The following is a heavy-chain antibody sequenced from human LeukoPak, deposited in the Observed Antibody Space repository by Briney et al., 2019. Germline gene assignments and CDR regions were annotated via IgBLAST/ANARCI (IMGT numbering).Heavy chain of an antibody. CDR3: ARYSPSGCHTHFDY. J-gene: IGHJ4*02. V-gene: IGHV4-31*03. Sequence: SQTLSLTCTVSGDSISSGIYYWSWIRQHPGAGLEWIAYIYHSGKTYYNPSLKSRVDISVDTSKNQFSLKVSSVTAADTAVYYCARYSPSGCHTHFDYWGQGALVTVSS. CDR1: GDSISSGIYY. CDR2: IYHSGKT. D-gene: IGHD1-26*01.